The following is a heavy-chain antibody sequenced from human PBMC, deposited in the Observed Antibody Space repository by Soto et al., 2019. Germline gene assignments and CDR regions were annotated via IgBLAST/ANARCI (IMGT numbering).Heavy chain of an antibody. D-gene: IGHD2-15*01. CDR3: TTVTYSADGLDY. V-gene: IGHV3-15*01. Sequence: EVQVVESGGGLVKPGGSLRLSCAASGLTFSNAWMSWVRQAPGKGLEWVGRIKSKTDGGTTDYAAPVKGRFTISSDDSKNTLYLQMNRLKTEDTAVYYCTTVTYSADGLDYWGQGTLVTVSS. CDR1: GLTFSNAW. CDR2: IKSKTDGGTT. J-gene: IGHJ4*02.